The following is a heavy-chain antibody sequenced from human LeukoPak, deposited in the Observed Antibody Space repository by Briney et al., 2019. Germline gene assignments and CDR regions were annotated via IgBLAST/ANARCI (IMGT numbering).Heavy chain of an antibody. CDR3: ARDPSRDWAPYAVDV. Sequence: SETLSLTCTVSGGSISNYYWTWLRQSPGKGLEWIGYISYSGSTNYNPCLKSRITISSDPSRNQFSLRLSSVTAADTGVYYCARDPSRDWAPYAVDVWGRGATVSVSS. J-gene: IGHJ6*02. CDR1: GGSISNYY. V-gene: IGHV4-59*12. D-gene: IGHD3-9*01. CDR2: ISYSGST.